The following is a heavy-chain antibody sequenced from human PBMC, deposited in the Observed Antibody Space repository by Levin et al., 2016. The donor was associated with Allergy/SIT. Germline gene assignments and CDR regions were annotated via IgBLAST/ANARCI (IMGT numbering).Heavy chain of an antibody. CDR3: ARGPGGLPMERHFDS. CDR1: GDSVSSGNYF. Sequence: SETLSLTCTVSGDSVSSGNYFWNWIRQPPGKGLEWIGNIHEGGSVNFHPSFKSRVTISADTSNNHFSLKLTSVAAADTAMYYCARGPGGLPMERHFDSWGQGTLVTVSP. J-gene: IGHJ4*02. D-gene: IGHD3-10*01. V-gene: IGHV4-61*03. CDR2: IHEGGSV.